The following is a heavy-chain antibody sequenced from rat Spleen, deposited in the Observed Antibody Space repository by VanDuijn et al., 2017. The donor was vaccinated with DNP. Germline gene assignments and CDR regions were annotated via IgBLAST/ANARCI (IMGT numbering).Heavy chain of an antibody. J-gene: IGHJ2*01. Sequence: QVQLKESGPGLVQPSQTLSLTCTVSEFSLTDYSVHWVRQPPGKGLEWLGRIRANGITDYNSGLKSRLSISRDISKSQVFLKMNSPQTEDSAIYFCTREGTMMVVGFLDYWGQGVMVTVSS. CDR1: EFSLTDYS. CDR2: IRANGIT. V-gene: IGHV2-19*01. D-gene: IGHD1-12*02. CDR3: TREGTMMVVGFLDY.